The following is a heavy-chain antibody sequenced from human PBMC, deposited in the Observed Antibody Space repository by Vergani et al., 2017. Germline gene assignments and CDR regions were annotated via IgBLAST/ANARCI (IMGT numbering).Heavy chain of an antibody. CDR3: AKDYGSGDAYYYYYGMDV. J-gene: IGHJ6*02. V-gene: IGHV3-30*18. CDR2: ISYDGSNK. Sequence: QVQLVESGGGVVQPGRSLRLSCAASGFTFSSYGMHWVRQAPGKGLEWVAVISYDGSNKYYADSVKGRFTISRDNSKNTLYLQMNSLRAEDTAVYYCAKDYGSGDAYYYYYGMDVWGQGTTVTVSS. CDR1: GFTFSSYG. D-gene: IGHD3-10*01.